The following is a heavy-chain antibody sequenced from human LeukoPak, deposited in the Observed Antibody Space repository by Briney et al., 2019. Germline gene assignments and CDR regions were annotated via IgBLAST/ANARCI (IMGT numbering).Heavy chain of an antibody. V-gene: IGHV3-21*01. CDR1: GFTFTNYA. D-gene: IGHD5-24*01. CDR3: ARAYKSYMDV. CDR2: ISSSSSYI. Sequence: GGSLRLSCAASGFTFTNYAMTWVRQAPGKGLEWVSAISSSSSYIYYADSVKGRFTISRDNAKNSLYLQMNSLRAEDTAVYYCARAYKSYMDVWGKGTTVTVSS. J-gene: IGHJ6*03.